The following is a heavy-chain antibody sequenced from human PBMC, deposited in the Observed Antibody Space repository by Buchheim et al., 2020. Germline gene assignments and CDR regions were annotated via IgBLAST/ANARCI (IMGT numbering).Heavy chain of an antibody. J-gene: IGHJ5*02. CDR3: ARGREVVTAIHTFDP. D-gene: IGHD2-21*02. Sequence: EVQLVESGGGLVQPGGSLRLSCAASGFTFSSYWMHWVRQAPGKGLVWVSRINSDGSRTRYAASVKGRFPISRDNAKNTLYRQMNSLRAEDTAVYYCARGREVVTAIHTFDPWGQGTL. V-gene: IGHV3-74*01. CDR1: GFTFSSYW. CDR2: INSDGSRT.